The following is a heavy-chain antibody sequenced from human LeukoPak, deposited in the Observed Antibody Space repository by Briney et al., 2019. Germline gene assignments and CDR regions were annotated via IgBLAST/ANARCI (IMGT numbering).Heavy chain of an antibody. V-gene: IGHV4-39*07. Sequence: SETLSLTCTASGGSISSSSYYWGWIRQPPGKGLEWIGSIYYSGSTYYNPSLKSRVTISVDTSKNQFSLKLSSVTAADTAVYYCAREGLLGRIAAAVDYWGQGTLVTVSS. CDR3: AREGLLGRIAAAVDY. J-gene: IGHJ4*02. D-gene: IGHD6-13*01. CDR1: GGSISSSSYY. CDR2: IYYSGST.